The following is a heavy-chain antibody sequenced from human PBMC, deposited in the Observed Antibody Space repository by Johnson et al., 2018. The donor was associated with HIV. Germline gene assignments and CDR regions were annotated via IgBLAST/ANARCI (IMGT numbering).Heavy chain of an antibody. J-gene: IGHJ3*02. Sequence: QVQLVESGGGVVQPGRSLRLSCAASGFTFSSYGMHWVRQAPGKGLEWVAVIWYDGSNKYYADSVKGRFTISRDNSKNQLYLQMNSLRAEDTAVYYCAKEGLSGENYDFWSGQGDAFDIWGQGTMVTVSS. CDR2: IWYDGSNK. V-gene: IGHV3-33*06. CDR1: GFTFSSYG. D-gene: IGHD3-3*01. CDR3: AKEGLSGENYDFWSGQGDAFDI.